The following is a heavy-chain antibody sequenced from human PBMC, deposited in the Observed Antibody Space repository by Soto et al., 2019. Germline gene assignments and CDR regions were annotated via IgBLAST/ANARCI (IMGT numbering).Heavy chain of an antibody. Sequence: GESLKISCAASGFTFSSYWMHWVRQAPGKGLVWVSRINSDGSSTSYADSVKGRFTISRDNAKNTLYLQMNSLRAEDTAVYYCARDKSSGWYYFDYWGQGTLVTVSS. D-gene: IGHD6-19*01. CDR3: ARDKSSGWYYFDY. CDR2: INSDGSST. V-gene: IGHV3-74*01. J-gene: IGHJ4*02. CDR1: GFTFSSYW.